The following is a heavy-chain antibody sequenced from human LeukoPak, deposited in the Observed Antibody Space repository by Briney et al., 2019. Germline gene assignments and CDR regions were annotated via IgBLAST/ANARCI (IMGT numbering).Heavy chain of an antibody. V-gene: IGHV4-34*01. Sequence: SETLSLTCAVYGGSFSGYYWSWNRQPPGKGLEWIGEINHSGSTNYNPSLKSRVTISVDTSKNQFSLKLSSVTAADTAVYYCARGVYSSGWFNWFDPWGQGTLVTVSS. CDR1: GGSFSGYY. J-gene: IGHJ5*02. CDR2: INHSGST. D-gene: IGHD6-19*01. CDR3: ARGVYSSGWFNWFDP.